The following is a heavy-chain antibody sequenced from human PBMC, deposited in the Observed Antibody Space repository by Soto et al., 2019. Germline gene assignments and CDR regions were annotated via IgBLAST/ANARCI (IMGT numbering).Heavy chain of an antibody. CDR3: ARDSYYYDSSGYYPRRGLDY. Sequence: SETLSLTCTVSGGSISSYYWRWIRQPPGKGLEWIGNIYYSGSTYYNPSLKSRVTISVDTSKNQFSLKLSSVTAADTAVYHCARDSYYYDSSGYYPRRGLDYWGQGTLVTVSS. CDR2: IYYSGST. V-gene: IGHV4-59*12. J-gene: IGHJ4*02. D-gene: IGHD3-22*01. CDR1: GGSISSYY.